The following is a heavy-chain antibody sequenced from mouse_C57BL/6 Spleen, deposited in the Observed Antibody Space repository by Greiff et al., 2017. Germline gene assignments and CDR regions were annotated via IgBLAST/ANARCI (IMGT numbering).Heavy chain of an antibody. CDR3: TTAEDGYVLMDY. J-gene: IGHJ4*01. CDR1: GFNIKDDY. CDR2: IDPENGDT. D-gene: IGHD2-2*01. Sequence: EVQLQQSGAELVRPGASVKLSCTASGFNIKDDYMHWVKQRPEQGLEWIGWIDPENGDTEYASKFQGKATITADTSSNTAYLQLSSLTSEDTAVYYCTTAEDGYVLMDYWGQGTSVTVSS. V-gene: IGHV14-4*01.